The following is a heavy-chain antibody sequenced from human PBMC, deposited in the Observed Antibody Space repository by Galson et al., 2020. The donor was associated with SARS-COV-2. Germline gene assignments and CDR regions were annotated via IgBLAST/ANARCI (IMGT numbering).Heavy chain of an antibody. V-gene: IGHV3-7*01. CDR2: IRGDGSET. CDR3: TREGWQGGY. Sequence: GESLKISCAVSGFTFEDYWMSWVRQAPGKGLEWVANIRGDGSETNYVDSVEGRFPISRDNAVDTLYLEMSSLRVEDTAVYYCTREGWQGGYWGQGTRVTVSS. CDR1: GFTFEDYW. J-gene: IGHJ4*02. D-gene: IGHD6-19*01.